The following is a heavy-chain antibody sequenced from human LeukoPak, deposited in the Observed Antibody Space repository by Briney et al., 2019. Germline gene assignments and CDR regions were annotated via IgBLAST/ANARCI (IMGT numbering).Heavy chain of an antibody. V-gene: IGHV4-59*01. Sequence: SETLCLTCTVSGGSIGSYYWSWIRQPPGKGLEWIGYTHYSGTNYNPSLKSRVTISADTSKNQFSLKLSSVTAADTAVYYCARGISYYDSSGIDYWGQGTLVTVSS. CDR3: ARGISYYDSSGIDY. D-gene: IGHD3-22*01. CDR2: THYSGT. CDR1: GGSIGSYY. J-gene: IGHJ4*02.